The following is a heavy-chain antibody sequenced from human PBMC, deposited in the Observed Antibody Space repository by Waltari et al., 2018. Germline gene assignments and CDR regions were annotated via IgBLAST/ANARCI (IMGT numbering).Heavy chain of an antibody. CDR3: ARDNYYDSSGYYGGNFDY. D-gene: IGHD3-22*01. V-gene: IGHV4-30-4*08. Sequence: QVQLQESGPGLVKPSQTLSLTCTVSGGSISSGGCCWSWIRQPPGKGLEWIGYIYYSGSTYYNPSLKSRVTISVDTSKNQFSLKLSSVTAADTAVYYCARDNYYDSSGYYGGNFDYWGQGTLVTVSS. CDR2: IYYSGST. J-gene: IGHJ4*02. CDR1: GGSISSGGCC.